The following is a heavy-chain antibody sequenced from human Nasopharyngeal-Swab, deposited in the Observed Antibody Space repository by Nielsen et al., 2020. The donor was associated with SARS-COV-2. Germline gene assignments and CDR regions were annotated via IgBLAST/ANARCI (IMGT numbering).Heavy chain of an antibody. CDR3: ARDKPGITIFGVVIGPFDY. D-gene: IGHD3-3*01. Sequence: GESLKISCAASGFTFSSYEMNWVRQAPGKGLEWVSYISSSGSTIYYADSVKGRFTISRDNAKNSLYLQMNSLRAEDTAVYYCARDKPGITIFGVVIGPFDYWGRGTLVTVSS. J-gene: IGHJ4*02. CDR1: GFTFSSYE. V-gene: IGHV3-48*03. CDR2: ISSSGSTI.